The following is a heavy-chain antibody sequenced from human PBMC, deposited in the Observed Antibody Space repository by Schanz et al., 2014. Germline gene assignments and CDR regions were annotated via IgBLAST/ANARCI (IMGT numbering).Heavy chain of an antibody. CDR1: GFTFSSYS. CDR3: AREEGWGIAAAGPKHYYYGMDV. Sequence: DVQLLESGGGLVQPGGSLRLSCAASGFTFSSYSMNWVRQAPGKGLEWVSSISSSGSYIYYADSVKGRFSISRDNAKNSLFLQMNRLRAEDTALYYCAREEGWGIAAAGPKHYYYGMDVWGQGTTXTVSS. J-gene: IGHJ6*02. CDR2: ISSSGSYI. V-gene: IGHV3-21*01. D-gene: IGHD6-13*01.